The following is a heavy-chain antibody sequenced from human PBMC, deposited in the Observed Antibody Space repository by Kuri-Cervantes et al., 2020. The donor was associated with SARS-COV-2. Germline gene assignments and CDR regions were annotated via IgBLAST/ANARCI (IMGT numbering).Heavy chain of an antibody. CDR1: GFTVSSYS. CDR3: ARLPTVTTPHYYYYYMDV. CDR2: ISSSSSYI. D-gene: IGHD4-11*01. V-gene: IGHV3-21*01. J-gene: IGHJ6*03. Sequence: GGSLRLSCAASGFTVSSYSMNWVRQAPGKGLEWVSSISSSSSYIYYADSVKGRFTISRDNAKNSLYLQMNSLRAEDTAVYYCARLPTVTTPHYYYYYMDVWGKGTTVTVSS.